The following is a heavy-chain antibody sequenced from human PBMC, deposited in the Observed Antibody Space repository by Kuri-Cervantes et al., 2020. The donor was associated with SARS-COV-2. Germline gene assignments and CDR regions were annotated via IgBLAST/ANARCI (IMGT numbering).Heavy chain of an antibody. V-gene: IGHV3-9*01. Sequence: SLKISCAASGFTFDDYAMHWVRQAPGKGLEWVSGISWNSGSIGYADSVKGRFTISRDNSKNTLYLQMNSLRAEDTAVYYCAKDPPPAGYWGQGTLVTVSS. CDR2: ISWNSGSI. J-gene: IGHJ4*02. CDR1: GFTFDDYA. CDR3: AKDPPPAGY.